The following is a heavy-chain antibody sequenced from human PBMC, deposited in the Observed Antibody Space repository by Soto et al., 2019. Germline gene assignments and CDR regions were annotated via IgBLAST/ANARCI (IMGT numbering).Heavy chain of an antibody. CDR1: GFTFSSYL. D-gene: IGHD3-22*01. V-gene: IGHV3-21*01. J-gene: IGHJ6*02. CDR2: IGSSSGYI. CDR3: ARVWFYDSSGYYNYHYYGMDV. Sequence: GGSLRLSCAASGFTFSSYLMNWVRQAPGKGLEWVSSIGSSSGYIHYADSVKGRFTISRDNVKNSLYLQMNSLRAEDTAVYYCARVWFYDSSGYYNYHYYGMDVWGQGTTVTVSS.